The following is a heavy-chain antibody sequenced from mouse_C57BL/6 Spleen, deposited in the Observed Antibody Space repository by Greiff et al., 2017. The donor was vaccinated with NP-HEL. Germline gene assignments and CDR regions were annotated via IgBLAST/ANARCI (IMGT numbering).Heavy chain of an antibody. D-gene: IGHD2-5*01. CDR3: ASPEIYSNYPYAMDC. Sequence: QVQLQQPGAELVKPGASVKMSCKASGYTFTSYWITWVKQRPGQGLEWIGDIYPGSGSTNYNEKFKSKATLTVDTSSSTAYMQLSSLTSEDSAVYYCASPEIYSNYPYAMDCWGQGTSVTVSS. CDR2: IYPGSGST. J-gene: IGHJ4*01. CDR1: GYTFTSYW. V-gene: IGHV1-55*01.